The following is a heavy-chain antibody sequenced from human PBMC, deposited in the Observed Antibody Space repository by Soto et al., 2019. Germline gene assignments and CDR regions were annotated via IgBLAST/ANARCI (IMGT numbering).Heavy chain of an antibody. V-gene: IGHV1-69*13. CDR2: IIPIFGTA. Sequence: SVKVSCKASGGTFSSYAISWVRQAPGQGLEWMGGIIPIFGTANYAQKFQGRVTITADESTSTAYMELSSLRSEDTAVYYCARGLRGSTFGGVIVPASPWGQGTLVTVSS. CDR3: ARGLRGSTFGGVIVPASP. J-gene: IGHJ5*02. CDR1: GGTFSSYA. D-gene: IGHD3-16*02.